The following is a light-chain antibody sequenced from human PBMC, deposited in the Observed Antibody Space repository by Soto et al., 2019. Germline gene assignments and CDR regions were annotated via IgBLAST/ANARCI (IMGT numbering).Light chain of an antibody. CDR3: QQYENLPPT. J-gene: IGKJ4*01. Sequence: DIQMTQSPSSLSASVGDRVTITCQAIHDISNYLNWYQQKPGKAPKLLIYDASNVETVVPSRFSGSGSGTDYTLTISSLQPEDVATYYCQQYENLPPTFGGGTRVQIK. CDR1: HDISNY. CDR2: DAS. V-gene: IGKV1-33*01.